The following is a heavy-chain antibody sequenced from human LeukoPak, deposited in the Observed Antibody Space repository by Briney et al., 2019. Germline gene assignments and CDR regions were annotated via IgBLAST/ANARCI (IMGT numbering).Heavy chain of an antibody. V-gene: IGHV3-33*01. Sequence: PGRSLRLSCAASGFTFSSYGMHWVRQAPGKGLEWVAVIWYDGSNKYYADSVKGRFTISRDNSKNMLYVQMNSLRVEDTAVYYCARGFDSSGYYYNYFEYWGQGTLVTVSS. CDR3: ARGFDSSGYYYNYFEY. D-gene: IGHD3-22*01. CDR2: IWYDGSNK. J-gene: IGHJ4*02. CDR1: GFTFSSYG.